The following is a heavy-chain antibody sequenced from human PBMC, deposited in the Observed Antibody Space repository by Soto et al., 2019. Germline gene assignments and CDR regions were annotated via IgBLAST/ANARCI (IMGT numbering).Heavy chain of an antibody. D-gene: IGHD6-19*01. CDR1: GYTFTGYG. V-gene: IGHV1-18*04. Sequence: QVQLVQSGVEVKKPGASVNVSCKASGYTFTGYGISWVRQAPGQGLEWMGWISVNNGKTNYAQQFQGRVTMTTDPSTSTAYMELRRLRSDDTAVYYCVKVPREQWLVTEDYLGQGTLVSVSA. J-gene: IGHJ4*02. CDR3: VKVPREQWLVTEDY. CDR2: ISVNNGKT.